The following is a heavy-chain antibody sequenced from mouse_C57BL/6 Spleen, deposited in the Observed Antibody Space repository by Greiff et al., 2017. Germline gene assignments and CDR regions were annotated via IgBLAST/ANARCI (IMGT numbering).Heavy chain of an antibody. CDR2: IYPGDGDT. Sequence: QVQLQQSGAELVKPGASVKISCKASGYAFSSYWMHWVKQRPGQGLEWIGQIYPGDGDTNYNGKFKGKATLTADKSSSTASMQLSSLTSEDAAVDFWAGGDSSGYVDYWGQGTTLTVSS. J-gene: IGHJ2*01. CDR1: GYAFSSYW. V-gene: IGHV1-80*01. CDR3: AGGDSSGYVDY. D-gene: IGHD3-2*02.